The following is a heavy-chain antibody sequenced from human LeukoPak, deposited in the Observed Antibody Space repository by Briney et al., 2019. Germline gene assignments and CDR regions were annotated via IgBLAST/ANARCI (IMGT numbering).Heavy chain of an antibody. D-gene: IGHD1-26*01. J-gene: IGHJ3*02. CDR1: RFTFSTYT. CDR3: AREGSGLGGAIDI. Sequence: GGSLRLSCAASRFTFSTYTMHWVRQAPGKGLEWVAVISSDGNNKYYADSVKGRFTISRDNSKNTLSFQMNSLRSEDTAIYYCAREGSGLGGAIDIWGQGTMVTVSS. V-gene: IGHV3-30*04. CDR2: ISSDGNNK.